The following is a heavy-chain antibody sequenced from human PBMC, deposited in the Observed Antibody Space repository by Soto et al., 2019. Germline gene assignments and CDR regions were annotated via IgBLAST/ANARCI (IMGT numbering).Heavy chain of an antibody. Sequence: QVQLQESGPGLVKPSGTLSLTCAVSDGSISSYNWWSWVRQPPGKGLVWIGEIFHSGSTNYNPSLKSGVTISVGKARNQFSLKLSSVTAADTAVYYWARTFGGSCSNWGQGSLVTVSS. CDR3: ARTFGGSCSN. CDR2: IFHSGST. D-gene: IGHD2-15*01. V-gene: IGHV4-4*02. CDR1: DGSISSYNW. J-gene: IGHJ4*02.